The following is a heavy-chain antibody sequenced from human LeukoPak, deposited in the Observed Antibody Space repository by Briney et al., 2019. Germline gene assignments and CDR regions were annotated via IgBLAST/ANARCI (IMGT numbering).Heavy chain of an antibody. CDR1: GLTFSSYG. Sequence: GGSLRLSCAASGLTFSSYGMDWVRQAPGKGLEWVAFIRYDGSKKYYADSVKGRFTLSRDNLKNTLYLQMNNLRAEDTAVYYCAKDRSGSYSFDYWGQGTLVTVSS. D-gene: IGHD1-26*01. CDR2: IRYDGSKK. CDR3: AKDRSGSYSFDY. J-gene: IGHJ4*02. V-gene: IGHV3-30*02.